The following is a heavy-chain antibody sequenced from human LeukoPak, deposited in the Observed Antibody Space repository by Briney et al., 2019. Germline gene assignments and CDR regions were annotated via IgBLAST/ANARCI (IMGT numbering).Heavy chain of an antibody. CDR2: ISGSGGST. D-gene: IGHD2-15*01. CDR3: AKAPVTTCLGAFCYPFDS. J-gene: IGHJ4*02. V-gene: IGHV3-23*01. CDR1: GLTFSSYG. Sequence: PGGSLRLSCAASGLTFSSYGMSWVRQAPGKGLEWVSAISGSGGSTYYADSVKGRFTISRDNSKNTLYLQMNSLRAEDTAVYYCAKAPVTTCLGAFCYPFDSWGQGTLVTVSS.